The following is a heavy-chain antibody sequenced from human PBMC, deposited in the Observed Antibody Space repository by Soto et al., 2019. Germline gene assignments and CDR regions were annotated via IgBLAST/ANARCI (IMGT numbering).Heavy chain of an antibody. CDR2: IYYTGTT. J-gene: IGHJ5*02. D-gene: IGHD3-3*01. Sequence: SETLSLTCTVSGDSVSAGSYYWSWIRQPPGKGLEWIGFIYYTGTTRYNPSLQSRVLMSVDTSKNQFSLKLSSVTAADTAVYYCARVGLEWLLLEVWFDPWGQGTLVTVSS. CDR1: GDSVSAGSYY. CDR3: ARVGLEWLLLEVWFDP. V-gene: IGHV4-61*01.